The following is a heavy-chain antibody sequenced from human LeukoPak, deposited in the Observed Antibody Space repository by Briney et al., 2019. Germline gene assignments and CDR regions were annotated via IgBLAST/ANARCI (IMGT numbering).Heavy chain of an antibody. CDR3: ARERGDLYYYGSGSYYYY. D-gene: IGHD3-10*01. J-gene: IGHJ4*02. CDR1: GFTFSSYA. CDR2: ISYDGSNK. V-gene: IGHV3-30-3*01. Sequence: RPGGSLRLSCAASGFTFSSYAMHWVRQAPGRGLEWVAVISYDGSNKYYADSVKGRFTISRDNSKNTLYLQMNSLRAEDTAVYYCARERGDLYYYGSGSYYYYWGQGTLVTVSS.